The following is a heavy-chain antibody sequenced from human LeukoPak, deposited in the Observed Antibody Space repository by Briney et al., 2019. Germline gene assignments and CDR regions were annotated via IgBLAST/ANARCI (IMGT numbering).Heavy chain of an antibody. CDR1: GFTFSSYW. D-gene: IGHD6-19*01. V-gene: IGHV3-74*01. Sequence: GGSLRLSCAASGFTFSSYWIHWVRQAPGKGLVWVSRINSDGSSTSYADSVKGRFTISRDNAKNTLYLQMNSLRAEDTAVYYCARDVRRSGGWYGYDYWGQGTLVTVSS. CDR2: INSDGSST. CDR3: ARDVRRSGGWYGYDY. J-gene: IGHJ4*02.